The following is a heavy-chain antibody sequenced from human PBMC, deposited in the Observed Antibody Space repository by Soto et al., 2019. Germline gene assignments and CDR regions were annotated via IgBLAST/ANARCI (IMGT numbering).Heavy chain of an antibody. CDR3: ARDLAAGDY. D-gene: IGHD6-13*01. CDR2: FNPTSGST. J-gene: IGHJ4*02. V-gene: IGHV1-46*01. Sequence: QVQLVQSGAEVKKPGASAKLSCKASGYTFINYYIHWVRQAPGQGLEWMGIFNPTSGSTNYAQKFQGGVTLTMDTSTRTVYMELSSLRFDDTAVYYCARDLAAGDYWGQGTLVTVSS. CDR1: GYTFINYY.